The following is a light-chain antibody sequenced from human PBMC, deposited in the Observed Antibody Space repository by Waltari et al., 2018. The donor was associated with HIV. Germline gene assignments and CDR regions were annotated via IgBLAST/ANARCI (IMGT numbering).Light chain of an antibody. CDR2: DSS. CDR1: QDITNH. Sequence: DVLMTQSPSSLSASLGERVTITCQASQDITNHLNWYQQKPGSAPKLLIYDSSNLDTGVPSRFSWSRSGTAFTFTVTSLQPEDIATYYCQQYDNLPLTFGGGTKVEI. J-gene: IGKJ4*01. CDR3: QQYDNLPLT. V-gene: IGKV1-33*01.